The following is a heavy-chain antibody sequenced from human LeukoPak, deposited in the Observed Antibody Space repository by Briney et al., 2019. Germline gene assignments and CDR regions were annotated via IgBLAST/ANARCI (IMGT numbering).Heavy chain of an antibody. CDR1: GGSISSYY. CDR3: AIYYYDSSGYFHAY. CDR2: IYYSGST. V-gene: IGHV4-59*12. J-gene: IGHJ4*02. Sequence: SETLSLTCTVSGGSISSYYWSWIRQPPGKGLEWIGYIYYSGSTNYNPSLKSRVTISVDTSKKEFFLNLRSVTAADTAVYYCAIYYYDSSGYFHAYWGQGNLITVSS. D-gene: IGHD3-22*01.